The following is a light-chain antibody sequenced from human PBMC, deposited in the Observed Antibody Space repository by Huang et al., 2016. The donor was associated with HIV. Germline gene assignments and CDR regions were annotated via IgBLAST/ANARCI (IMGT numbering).Light chain of an antibody. CDR3: QQYYSNPLT. CDR1: QNAFYRSTNKNY. J-gene: IGKJ4*01. Sequence: DIVMTQSPDSLAVSLGERAAINCKSSQNAFYRSTNKNYLAWYQQKPGQPPKLLIYWASTRESGVPDRFSGSGSGTDFTLTIRSLQAEDVAVYYCQQYYSNPLTFGGGTRVEIK. CDR2: WAS. V-gene: IGKV4-1*01.